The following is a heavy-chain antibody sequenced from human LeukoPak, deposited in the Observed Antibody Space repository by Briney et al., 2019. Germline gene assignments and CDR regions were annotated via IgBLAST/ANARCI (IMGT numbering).Heavy chain of an antibody. J-gene: IGHJ4*02. CDR1: GFTFSTYA. CDR2: IRGSGGST. Sequence: GGSLRLSCAASGFTFSTYAMSWVRQAPGKGLEWVSLIRGSGGSTYYADSVKGRFTISRDNGKNTLSLQMNSLRAEDTALYYCAKERLTTTTFDSWGRGTLVTVSS. V-gene: IGHV3-23*01. D-gene: IGHD4-11*01. CDR3: AKERLTTTTFDS.